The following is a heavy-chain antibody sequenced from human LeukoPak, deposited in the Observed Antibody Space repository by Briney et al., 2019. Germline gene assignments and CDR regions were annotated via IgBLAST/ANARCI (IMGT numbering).Heavy chain of an antibody. J-gene: IGHJ6*02. CDR1: GFTLSSNY. V-gene: IGHV3-66*02. D-gene: IGHD4-17*01. CDR2: IYSGYST. CDR3: ARDPPLDYGDYYYYYGMDV. Sequence: GGSLRLSCAASGFTLSSNYMSWVRQAPGKGVDWVSVIYSGYSTYYAESVNGRFTISRDNSKITLYLQMNSLRAEDTAVYYCARDPPLDYGDYYYYYGMDVWGQGTTVTVSS.